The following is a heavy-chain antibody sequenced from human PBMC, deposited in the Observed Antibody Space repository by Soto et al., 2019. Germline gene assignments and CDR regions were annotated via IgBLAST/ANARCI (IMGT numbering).Heavy chain of an antibody. V-gene: IGHV3-23*01. CDR2: ISNSGGTT. J-gene: IGHJ6*03. Sequence: EVQMFESGGGLVQPGGSLRLSCAASGFTFSSSAMNWVRQAPGKGLEWVSSISNSGGTTSYADSVKGRFTISRDNSKNSLYLQMNSLRAEDTAVYYWAKGSRGAYYYCMDVWGKGTTVTVSS. CDR3: AKGSRGAYYYCMDV. CDR1: GFTFSSSA.